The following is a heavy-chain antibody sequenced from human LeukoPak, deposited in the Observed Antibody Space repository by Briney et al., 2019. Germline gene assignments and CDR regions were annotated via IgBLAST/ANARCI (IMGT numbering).Heavy chain of an antibody. Sequence: PSETLSLTCAVSGYSISSGYYWGWIRQPPGKGLEWIGSIYHSGSTYYNPSLKSRVTISVDTSKNQFSLKLSSVTAADTAVYYCARVPGSSGWYEIDYWGQGTLVTVSS. CDR3: ARVPGSSGWYEIDY. J-gene: IGHJ4*02. V-gene: IGHV4-38-2*01. CDR1: GYSISSGYY. D-gene: IGHD6-19*01. CDR2: IYHSGST.